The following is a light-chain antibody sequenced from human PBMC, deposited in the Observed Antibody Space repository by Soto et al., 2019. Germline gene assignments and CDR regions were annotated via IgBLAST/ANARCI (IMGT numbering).Light chain of an antibody. CDR3: QHYNNWPFT. CDR1: QSVSSN. Sequence: EIVMTQSPATLSVSPGERATLSRRASQSVSSNLAWYQQKPGQAPTLVIYGASARATGIPARFSGSGSGTELAGAISSLQSEDFPVYYCQHYNNWPFTVGQGTKVDI. CDR2: GAS. J-gene: IGKJ2*01. V-gene: IGKV3-15*01.